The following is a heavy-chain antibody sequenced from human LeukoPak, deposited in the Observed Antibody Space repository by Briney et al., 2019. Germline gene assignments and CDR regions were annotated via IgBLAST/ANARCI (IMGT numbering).Heavy chain of an antibody. CDR3: ARAPFGSYDSSGYYYGRDAFDI. CDR1: GGSISSYY. Sequence: SETLSLTCTVSGGSISSYYWSWIRQPPGKGLEWIGYIYYSGSTNYNPSLKSRVTISVDTSKNQFSLKLSSVTAADTAVYYCARAPFGSYDSSGYYYGRDAFDIWGQGTMVAVSS. J-gene: IGHJ3*02. V-gene: IGHV4-59*01. CDR2: IYYSGST. D-gene: IGHD3-22*01.